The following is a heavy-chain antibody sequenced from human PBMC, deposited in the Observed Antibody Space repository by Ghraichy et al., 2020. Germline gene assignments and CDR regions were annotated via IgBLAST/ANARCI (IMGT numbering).Heavy chain of an antibody. J-gene: IGHJ4*02. CDR2: IKSKTDGGTT. Sequence: GGSLRLSCTASGFTVSKAWLSWVRPALGKGLEWVGRIKSKTDGGTTDYAAPVKGRFTISRDDSKNTLYLQMNSLKTEDTAVYYCTTESGITMIVVADKPGDYWGQGTLVTVSS. CDR1: GFTVSKAW. D-gene: IGHD3-22*01. V-gene: IGHV3-15*01. CDR3: TTESGITMIVVADKPGDY.